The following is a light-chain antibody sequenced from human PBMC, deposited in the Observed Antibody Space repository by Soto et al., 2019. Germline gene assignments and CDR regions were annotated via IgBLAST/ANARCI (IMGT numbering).Light chain of an antibody. Sequence: EIVLTQSPGTLSLSPGERVTLSCRASQSVHNNYLAWYQQKPGQAPRLLIYGASTRATGISDRFSGSGSGTDFTLTLSRLEPEDVGVFYCHLYIRSPYNFGQGTKLEIK. CDR3: HLYIRSPYN. CDR2: GAS. V-gene: IGKV3-20*01. J-gene: IGKJ2*01. CDR1: QSVHNNY.